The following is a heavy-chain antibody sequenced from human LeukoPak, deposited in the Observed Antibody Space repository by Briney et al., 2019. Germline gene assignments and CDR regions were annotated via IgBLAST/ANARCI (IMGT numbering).Heavy chain of an antibody. Sequence: GASVKVSCTASGGTFSSYAISWVRQAPGQGLEWMGGIIPIFGTATYAQKFQGRVTITADESTSTAYMELSSLRSEDTAVYYCARDHAYCGGDCYNWFDPWGQGTLVTVSS. J-gene: IGHJ5*02. CDR2: IIPIFGTA. CDR3: ARDHAYCGGDCYNWFDP. CDR1: GGTFSSYA. V-gene: IGHV1-69*13. D-gene: IGHD2-21*02.